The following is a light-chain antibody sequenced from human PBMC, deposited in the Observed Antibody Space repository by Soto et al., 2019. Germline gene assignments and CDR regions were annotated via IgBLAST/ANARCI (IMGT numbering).Light chain of an antibody. V-gene: IGLV2-14*01. Sequence: QSALTQPASVSGSPGQSITISCTGTSSDVGGYNYVSWYQQHPGKAPKLMIYDVSNRPSGVSNRFSGSKSGNTASLTISGLQAEEGADYSCSSYTSSSTLVFGTGTKVTVL. CDR2: DVS. CDR3: SSYTSSSTLV. CDR1: SSDVGGYNY. J-gene: IGLJ1*01.